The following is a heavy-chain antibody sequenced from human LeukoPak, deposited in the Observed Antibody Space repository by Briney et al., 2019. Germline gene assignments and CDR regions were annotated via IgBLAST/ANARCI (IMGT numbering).Heavy chain of an antibody. Sequence: GSLRLSCAASGFTFSSYAMSWVRQAPGKGLEWIGYIYYSGSTYYNPSLKSRVTISVDTSKNQFSLKLSSVTAADTAVYYCARGSMLFDPWGQGTLVTVSS. CDR1: GFTFSSYA. CDR2: IYYSGST. J-gene: IGHJ5*02. CDR3: ARGSMLFDP. D-gene: IGHD2/OR15-2a*01. V-gene: IGHV4-59*12.